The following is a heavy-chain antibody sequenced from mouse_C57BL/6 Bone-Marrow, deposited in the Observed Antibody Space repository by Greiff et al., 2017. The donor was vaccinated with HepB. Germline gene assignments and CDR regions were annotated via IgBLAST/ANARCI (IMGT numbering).Heavy chain of an antibody. CDR1: GFNIKDDY. D-gene: IGHD1-1*01. CDR2: IDPENGDT. CDR3: TTDRYVSIYFDY. J-gene: IGHJ2*01. V-gene: IGHV14-4*01. Sequence: EVQLQQSGAELVRPGASVKLSCTASGFNIKDDYMHWVKQRPEQGLEWIGWIDPENGDTEYASKFQGKATITADTSSNTAYLQLSSLTSEDTAVYYCTTDRYVSIYFDYWGQGTTLTVSS.